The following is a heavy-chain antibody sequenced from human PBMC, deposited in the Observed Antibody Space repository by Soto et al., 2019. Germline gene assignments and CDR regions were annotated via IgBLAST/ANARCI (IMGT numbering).Heavy chain of an antibody. Sequence: GGSLRLSCAASGFTFSSYAMRWVRQAPGKGLEWVSAISNSGDNTYYADSVKGRFTISRDNSKNTLYLQMNSLRAEDTAVYYCAKESGNYGYYYGMDVWGQGTTVTVSS. J-gene: IGHJ6*02. CDR2: ISNSGDNT. CDR1: GFTFSSYA. V-gene: IGHV3-23*01. D-gene: IGHD1-26*01. CDR3: AKESGNYGYYYGMDV.